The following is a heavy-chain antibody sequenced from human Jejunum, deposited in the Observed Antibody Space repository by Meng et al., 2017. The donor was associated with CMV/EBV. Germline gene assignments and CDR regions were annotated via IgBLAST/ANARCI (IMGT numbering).Heavy chain of an antibody. Sequence: VQVVASGGGLGQPGESLRLSCAASGFSVSSNYMSWVCQAPGKGLEWVTLIYSGGTTFYADSVKGRFTISRDNSKNVLYLQMNSVRAEDTALYHCVRNLGYTYGLVSWGQGTLVTVSS. V-gene: IGHV3-66*01. CDR1: GFSVSSNY. CDR2: IYSGGTT. D-gene: IGHD5-18*01. J-gene: IGHJ5*02. CDR3: VRNLGYTYGLVS.